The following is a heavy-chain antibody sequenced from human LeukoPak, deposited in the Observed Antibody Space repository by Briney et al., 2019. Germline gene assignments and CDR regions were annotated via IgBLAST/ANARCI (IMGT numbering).Heavy chain of an antibody. CDR2: IKQHGTER. J-gene: IGHJ4*02. V-gene: IGHV3-7*01. D-gene: IGHD3-16*01. CDR3: ASDGGPFDH. CDR1: GIMFSGYW. Sequence: GGSLRLSCTASGIMFSGYWMSWVRQAPGKGLEWVANIKQHGTERYYVDSVKGRFTISRDDAKKSVYLQMNSLRAEDTAVYFCASDGGPFDHWGQGILVTVSS.